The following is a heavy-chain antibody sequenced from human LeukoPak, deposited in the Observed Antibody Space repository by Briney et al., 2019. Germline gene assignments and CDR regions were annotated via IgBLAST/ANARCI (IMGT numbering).Heavy chain of an antibody. CDR2: INPSGGST. CDR3: ARGRERGPYFQH. Sequence: ASVKVSCKASGYTFTGYYMHWVRQAPGQGLEWMGIINPSGGSTSYAQKFQGRVTMTRDMSTSTVYMELSSLRSEDTAVYYCARGRERGPYFQHWGQGTLVTVSS. D-gene: IGHD3-10*01. CDR1: GYTFTGYY. J-gene: IGHJ1*01. V-gene: IGHV1-46*01.